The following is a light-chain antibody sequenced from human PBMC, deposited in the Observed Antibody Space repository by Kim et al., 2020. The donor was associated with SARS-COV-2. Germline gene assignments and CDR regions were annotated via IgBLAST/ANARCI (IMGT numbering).Light chain of an antibody. Sequence: QTATLACTGNNNNVRNKEAAWLQQHQGHPPKLLSYRNNNRPSGISERFSASRSGDTASLTITGLQPEDETDYYCSAWDSSLNVWVFGGGTQLTVL. CDR3: SAWDSSLNVWV. V-gene: IGLV10-54*04. J-gene: IGLJ3*02. CDR2: RNN. CDR1: NNNVRNKE.